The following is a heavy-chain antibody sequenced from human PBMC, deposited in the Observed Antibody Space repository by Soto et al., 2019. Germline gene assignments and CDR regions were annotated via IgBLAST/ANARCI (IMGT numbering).Heavy chain of an antibody. CDR2: IYHSGST. CDR3: ARHPDY. Sequence: SETLSLTCAVSGDSISSSNWWSWVRQPPGKGLEWIGDIYHSGSTNYNPSLKSRVTISVDTSKNHFSLKLSSVTAADTAVYYCARHPDYWGQGTQVTVSS. CDR1: GDSISSSNW. V-gene: IGHV4-4*02. J-gene: IGHJ4*02.